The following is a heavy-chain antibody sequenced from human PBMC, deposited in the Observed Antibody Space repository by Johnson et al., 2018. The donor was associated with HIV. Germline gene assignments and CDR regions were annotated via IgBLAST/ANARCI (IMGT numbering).Heavy chain of an antibody. J-gene: IGHJ3*02. CDR3: AKSEYPGIAVAGSAYDDAFDT. V-gene: IGHV3-74*01. D-gene: IGHD6-19*01. CDR2: INSDGSST. CDR1: GFTFSSYW. Sequence: EQLVESGGGLVQPGGSLRLSCAASGFTFSSYWMHWVRQAPGKGLVWVSRINSDGSSTSYADSVKGRFTISRDNAKNTLYLQMNSLRVEDTAVYYCAKSEYPGIAVAGSAYDDAFDTWGQGNMVTVSS.